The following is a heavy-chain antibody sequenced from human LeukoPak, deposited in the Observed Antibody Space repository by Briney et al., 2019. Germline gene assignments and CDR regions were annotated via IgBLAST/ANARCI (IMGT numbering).Heavy chain of an antibody. CDR3: AKAVGVASLIVDALDL. J-gene: IGHJ3*01. V-gene: IGHV3-9*01. Sequence: PGGSLRLSCEASGFTFNVYAMHWVRQVPGKGLEWVSGITWNSLSVLYVDSVKGRFTISRDNAKNSLYLQMTSLRAEDTALYYCAKAVGVASLIVDALDLWGQGTMVTVFS. D-gene: IGHD1-26*01. CDR2: ITWNSLSV. CDR1: GFTFNVYA.